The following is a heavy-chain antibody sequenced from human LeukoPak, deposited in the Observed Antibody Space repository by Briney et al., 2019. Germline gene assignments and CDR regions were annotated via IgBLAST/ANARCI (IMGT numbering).Heavy chain of an antibody. CDR2: IYPGGST. J-gene: IGHJ3*02. CDR3: ARGSWAGAGGSIDGLDI. D-gene: IGHD6-19*01. V-gene: IGHV3-53*04. CDR1: EFTFSNNY. Sequence: GGSLRLSCAASEFTFSNNYMTWVRQAPGKGLEWVAVIYPGGSTYYTDSVKRRFTISRHNSENALDLQMNSLRVEDTGVYYCARGSWAGAGGSIDGLDIWGQGAMVTVSS.